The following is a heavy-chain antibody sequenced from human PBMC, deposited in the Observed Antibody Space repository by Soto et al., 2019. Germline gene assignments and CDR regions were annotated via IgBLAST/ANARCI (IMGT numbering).Heavy chain of an antibody. V-gene: IGHV3-7*01. D-gene: IGHD6-13*01. CDR3: ARSGRGGSSWYRHLKRDRSTYYFDY. CDR2: IKQDGSEK. Sequence: PGGSLRLSCAASGFTFSSYWMSWVRQAPGKGLEWVANIKQDGSEKYYVDSVKGRFTISRDNAKNSLYLQMNSLRAEDTAVYYCARSGRGGSSWYRHLKRDRSTYYFDYWGQGTLVTVSS. CDR1: GFTFSSYW. J-gene: IGHJ4*02.